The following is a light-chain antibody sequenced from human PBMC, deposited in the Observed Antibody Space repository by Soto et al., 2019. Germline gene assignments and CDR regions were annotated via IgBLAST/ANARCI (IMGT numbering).Light chain of an antibody. CDR3: GADHGSGNNFVDV. J-gene: IGLJ1*01. CDR1: SAYNNYK. V-gene: IGLV9-49*02. Sequence: QPVLTQPPSASAPLGASVTLTCTLSSAYNNYKVDWYQQRPGKGPRFVMRVGTGGIVGSKGDGIPDRFSVLGSGLNRYLTIKNIQEEDESDYHCGADHGSGNNFVDVFGAGTKLTVL. CDR2: VGTGGIVG.